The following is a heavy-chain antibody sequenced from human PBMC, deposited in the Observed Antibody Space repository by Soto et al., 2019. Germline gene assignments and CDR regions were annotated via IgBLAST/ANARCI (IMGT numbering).Heavy chain of an antibody. CDR1: GFSFSNFG. J-gene: IGHJ4*02. D-gene: IGHD6-13*01. CDR2: IADDGSEK. Sequence: QVQLVESGGGVVQPGTSLRLSCAASGFSFSNFGMHWVRQAPGKGLEWVAAIADDGSEKYYGDSVKGRCTLSRDNSKNSLYLQMNSLRAEDTAVYYCAKDLTLSAVGLDHWGQGTLVTVSS. CDR3: AKDLTLSAVGLDH. V-gene: IGHV3-30*18.